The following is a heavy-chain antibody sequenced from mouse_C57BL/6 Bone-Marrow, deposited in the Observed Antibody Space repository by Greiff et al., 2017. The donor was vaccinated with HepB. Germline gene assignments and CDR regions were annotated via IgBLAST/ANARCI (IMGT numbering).Heavy chain of an antibody. CDR2: ISNGGGST. Sequence: EVKLVESGGGLVQPGGSLKLSCAASGFTFSDYYMYWVRQTPEKRLEWVAYISNGGGSTYYPDTVKGRFTISRDNAKNTLYLQKSRLKSEDTAMYYCARHRNSNYMLWYFDVWGTGTTVTVSS. V-gene: IGHV5-12*01. J-gene: IGHJ1*03. CDR1: GFTFSDYY. CDR3: ARHRNSNYMLWYFDV. D-gene: IGHD2-5*01.